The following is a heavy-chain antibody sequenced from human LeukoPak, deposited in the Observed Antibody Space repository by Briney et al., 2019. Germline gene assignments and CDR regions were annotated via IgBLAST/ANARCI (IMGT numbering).Heavy chain of an antibody. CDR2: IYYSGST. V-gene: IGHV4-59*08. CDR3: ARHSFTAMALFDY. D-gene: IGHD5-18*01. Sequence: SETLSLTCTVSGGSISSYYWSWIRQPPGKGLEWIGYIYYSGSTNYNPSLKSRVTISVDTSKNQFSLKLSSVTAADTAVYYCARHSFTAMALFDYWGQGTLVTVSS. CDR1: GGSISSYY. J-gene: IGHJ4*02.